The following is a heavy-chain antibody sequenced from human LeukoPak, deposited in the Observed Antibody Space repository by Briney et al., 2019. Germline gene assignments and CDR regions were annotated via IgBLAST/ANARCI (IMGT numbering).Heavy chain of an antibody. CDR2: IYYSGST. V-gene: IGHV4-59*11. J-gene: IGHJ4*02. D-gene: IGHD3-22*01. CDR3: ARDQPDSSGLDY. CDR1: GGSISSHY. Sequence: SETLSLTCTVSGGSISSHYWSWIRQPPGKGLEWIGYIYYSGSTNYNPSLKSRVTISVDTSKNQFSLKLSSVTAADTAVYYCARDQPDSSGLDYWGQGTLVTVSS.